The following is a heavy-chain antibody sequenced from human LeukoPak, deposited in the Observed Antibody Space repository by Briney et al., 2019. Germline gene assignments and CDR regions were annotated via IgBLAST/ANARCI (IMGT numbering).Heavy chain of an antibody. J-gene: IGHJ5*02. D-gene: IGHD6-19*01. V-gene: IGHV4-38-2*02. Sequence: PSETLSLTCTVSGYSISSGYYWGWIRQPPGKGLEWIGSIYHSGNTYYNPSLKGRVTISLDTSNNQFSLRLSSVTAADTAVYFCARDRISVTDPPNWFDPWGQGTLVAVSS. CDR2: IYHSGNT. CDR1: GYSISSGYY. CDR3: ARDRISVTDPPNWFDP.